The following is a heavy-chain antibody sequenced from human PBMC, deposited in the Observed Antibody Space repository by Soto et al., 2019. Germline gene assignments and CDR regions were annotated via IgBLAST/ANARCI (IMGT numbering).Heavy chain of an antibody. J-gene: IGHJ4*02. V-gene: IGHV3-66*01. D-gene: IGHD6-13*01. CDR2: IYSAGSA. Sequence: SGGSLRLSCAASGFTVSSYYMSWVRQAPGKGLEWVSVIYSAGSADFADSVKGRFTISRDNSKNTLYLQMSSLRAEDTAVYYCARVPSSSYHYFDYWGQGTLVTVS. CDR3: ARVPSSSYHYFDY. CDR1: GFTVSSYY.